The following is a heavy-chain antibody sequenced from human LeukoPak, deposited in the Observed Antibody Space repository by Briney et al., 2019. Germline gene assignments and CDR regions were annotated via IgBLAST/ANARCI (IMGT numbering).Heavy chain of an antibody. CDR1: GYTFTELS. CDR3: ATVNCSGGSCYPRSYYYGMDV. Sequence: ASVKVSCKVSGYTFTELSMHWVRQAPGKGLEWMGGFDPEDGETIYAQKFQGRVTMTEDTSTDTAYMEPSSLRSEDTAVYYCATVNCSGGSCYPRSYYYGMDVWGQGTTVTVSS. J-gene: IGHJ6*02. CDR2: FDPEDGET. D-gene: IGHD2-15*01. V-gene: IGHV1-24*01.